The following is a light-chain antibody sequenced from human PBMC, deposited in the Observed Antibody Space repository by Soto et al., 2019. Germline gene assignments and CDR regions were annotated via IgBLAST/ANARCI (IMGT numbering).Light chain of an antibody. V-gene: IGKV1-39*01. J-gene: IGKJ1*01. CDR3: QKYNSAPWT. CDR1: QSISSY. Sequence: DIQMTQSPSSLSASVGDRVTITCRASQSISSYLNWYQQKPGKAPKLLIYAASSLQSGVPSRFSGSGSGTDFTLTISSLQPEDGATYYCQKYNSAPWTFGQGTKVEIK. CDR2: AAS.